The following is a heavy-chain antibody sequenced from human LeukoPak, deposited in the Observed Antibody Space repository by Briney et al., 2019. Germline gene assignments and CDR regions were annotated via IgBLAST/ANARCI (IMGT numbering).Heavy chain of an antibody. V-gene: IGHV1-69*05. Sequence: SVKVSCKASGGAFSSYAISWVRQAPGQGLEWMGRIIPIFGTANYAQKFQGRVTITTDESTSTAYMELSSLRSEDTAVYYCASHPGYCSGGSCYYYYFDYWGQGTLVTVSS. CDR1: GGAFSSYA. J-gene: IGHJ4*02. D-gene: IGHD2-15*01. CDR3: ASHPGYCSGGSCYYYYFDY. CDR2: IIPIFGTA.